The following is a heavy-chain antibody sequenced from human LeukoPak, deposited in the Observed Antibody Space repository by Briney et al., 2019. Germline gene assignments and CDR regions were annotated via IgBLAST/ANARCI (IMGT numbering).Heavy chain of an antibody. CDR3: ARSSGYYYYYYYYMDV. CDR2: IHHSGST. CDR1: GGSFSGCY. Sequence: PSETLSLTCAVYGGSFSGCYWSWIRQPPGKGLEWIGEIHHSGSTNYNPSLKSRVTISVDTSKNHFSLKLSSVTAADTAVYYCARSSGYYYYYYYYMDVWGKGTTVTVSS. J-gene: IGHJ6*03. D-gene: IGHD3-22*01. V-gene: IGHV4-34*01.